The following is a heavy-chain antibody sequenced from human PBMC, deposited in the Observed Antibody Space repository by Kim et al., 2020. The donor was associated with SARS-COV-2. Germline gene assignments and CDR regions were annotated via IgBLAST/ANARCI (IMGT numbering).Heavy chain of an antibody. D-gene: IGHD3-16*02. CDR1: GFTFSAFA. J-gene: IGHJ4*02. V-gene: IGHV3-23*01. CDR3: AKERALVGIDH. Sequence: GGSLRLSCAASGFTFSAFAMSWVRQAPGEGLEWVSALSASGGSTFYADSVKGRFTISRDNSRNTLFLQMNSLRAEDTAVYYCAKERALVGIDHWGLGTLVIVSS. CDR2: LSASGGST.